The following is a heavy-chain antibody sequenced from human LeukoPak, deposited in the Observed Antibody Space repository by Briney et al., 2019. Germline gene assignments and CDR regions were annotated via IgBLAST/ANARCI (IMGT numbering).Heavy chain of an antibody. Sequence: PSETLSLTCTVSGGSISSGGYYWSWIRQHPGKGLEWIGYIYYSGSTYYNPSLKSRVTISVDTSKNQFSLKLSSVTAADTAVYYCARVLHDYGVVWAFDIWGQGTMVTVSS. J-gene: IGHJ3*02. D-gene: IGHD4-17*01. CDR2: IYYSGST. V-gene: IGHV4-31*03. CDR3: ARVLHDYGVVWAFDI. CDR1: GGSISSGGYY.